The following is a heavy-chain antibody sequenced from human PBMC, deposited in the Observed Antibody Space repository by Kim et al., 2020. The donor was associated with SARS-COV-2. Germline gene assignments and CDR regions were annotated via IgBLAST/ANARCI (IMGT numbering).Heavy chain of an antibody. Sequence: AQKLKGRVTKTTDTSTSTAYMELRSLRSDDTAVYYCARDLEMATITFDYWGQGTLVTVSS. V-gene: IGHV1-18*01. J-gene: IGHJ4*02. D-gene: IGHD5-12*01. CDR3: ARDLEMATITFDY.